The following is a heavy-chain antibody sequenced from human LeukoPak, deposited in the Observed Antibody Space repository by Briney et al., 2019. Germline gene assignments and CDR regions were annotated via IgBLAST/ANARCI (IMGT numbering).Heavy chain of an antibody. Sequence: GGSLRLSCAASGFTSSSYAMHWVRQAPGKGLEWVAVISYDGSNKYYADSVKGRFTISRDNSKNTLYLQMNSLRAEDTAVYYCASTCSSTSCYGFHYGMDVWGKGTTVTVSS. J-gene: IGHJ6*04. D-gene: IGHD2-2*01. V-gene: IGHV3-30*04. CDR2: ISYDGSNK. CDR1: GFTSSSYA. CDR3: ASTCSSTSCYGFHYGMDV.